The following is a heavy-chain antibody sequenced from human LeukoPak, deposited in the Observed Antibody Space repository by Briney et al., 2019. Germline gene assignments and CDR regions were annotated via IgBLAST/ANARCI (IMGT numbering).Heavy chain of an antibody. D-gene: IGHD3-22*01. CDR2: IYDSGST. CDR1: GGSIRSSYYY. Sequence: PSETLSLTCTVSGGSIRSSYYYWGWIRQPPGKGLEWIGSIYDSGSTYYNPSLKSRVTISVDRSKNQFFLKLSSVTAADTAVYYCARGWYYYDSSGYFHWGQGTLVTVSS. J-gene: IGHJ4*02. CDR3: ARGWYYYDSSGYFH. V-gene: IGHV4-39*07.